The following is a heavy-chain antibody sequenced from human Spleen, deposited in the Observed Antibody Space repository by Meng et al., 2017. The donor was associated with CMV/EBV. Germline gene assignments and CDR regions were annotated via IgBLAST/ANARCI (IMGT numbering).Heavy chain of an antibody. CDR1: GYTFTNYY. V-gene: IGHV1-2*02. J-gene: IGHJ4*02. CDR2: IKPNSGAT. CDR3: ARAPGLSLAAAASDAYFDK. Sequence: ASVKVSCKASGYTFTNYYIQWVRQAPGQGLEWMGWIKPNSGATNYVQKFQGRLTVTRDTSITTAYMQLTRLRSDDTAVYYCARAPGLSLAAAASDAYFDKWGQGTLVTVSS. D-gene: IGHD6-13*01.